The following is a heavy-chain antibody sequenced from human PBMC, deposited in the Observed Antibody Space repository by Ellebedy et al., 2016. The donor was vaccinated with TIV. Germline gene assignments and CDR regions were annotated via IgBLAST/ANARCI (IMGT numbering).Heavy chain of an antibody. V-gene: IGHV4-34*01. CDR1: GASFSDYS. CDR3: ALGDYYSMDV. J-gene: IGHJ6*02. CDR2: INHSGST. Sequence: MPSETLSLTCAVSGASFSDYSSNWVRQPPGKGLEWIGEINHSGSTKYNPSLKSQVTMSVDTSKNHFSLRVSSVTAADTAVYYCALGDYYSMDVWGQGTTVTVSS.